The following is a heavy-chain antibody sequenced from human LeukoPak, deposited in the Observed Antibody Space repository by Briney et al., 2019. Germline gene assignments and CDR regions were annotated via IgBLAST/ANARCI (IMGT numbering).Heavy chain of an antibody. Sequence: SVKVSCKASGGTFSSYAISWVRQAPGQGLEWMGGIIPIFGTANYAQKFQGRVTITADESTSTAYMKLSSLRSEDTAVYYCAREGYDYVWGSYDWFDPWGQGTLVTVSS. J-gene: IGHJ5*02. CDR3: AREGYDYVWGSYDWFDP. CDR1: GGTFSSYA. D-gene: IGHD3-16*01. CDR2: IIPIFGTA. V-gene: IGHV1-69*01.